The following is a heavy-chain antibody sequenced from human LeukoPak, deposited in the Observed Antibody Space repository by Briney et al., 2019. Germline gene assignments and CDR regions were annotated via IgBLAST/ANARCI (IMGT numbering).Heavy chain of an antibody. Sequence: SETLSLTCNVSGGSISSYYWSWIRQPPGKGLEWIGYMYYSGNTNYNPSLKSRVTTSVDSSKNQFSLKLSSVTAADTAVYYCARQPSRRWYFDYWGQGTLVTVSS. CDR1: GGSISSYY. D-gene: IGHD6-13*01. CDR3: ARQPSRRWYFDY. V-gene: IGHV4-59*08. J-gene: IGHJ4*02. CDR2: MYYSGNT.